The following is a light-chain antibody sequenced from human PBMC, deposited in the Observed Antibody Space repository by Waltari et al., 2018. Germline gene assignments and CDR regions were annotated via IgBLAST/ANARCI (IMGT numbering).Light chain of an antibody. CDR2: VVS. CDR3: CSFTSSSTWV. CDR1: ATDVGGYNY. V-gene: IGLV2-14*03. J-gene: IGLJ3*02. Sequence: QSALTQPASVSGSPGQSITISCTGTATDVGGYNYVSWYQQHPGKAPKLIIFVVSSRPSGISNRLSGSKFGNTASLTISGGQPEDEADYYCCSFTSSSTWVFGGGTKLTVL.